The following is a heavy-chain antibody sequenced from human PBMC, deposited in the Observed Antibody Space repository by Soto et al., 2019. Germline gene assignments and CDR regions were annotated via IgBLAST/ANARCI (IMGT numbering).Heavy chain of an antibody. V-gene: IGHV3-30*18. CDR3: AKGGSSSARYFAR. CDR1: GFIFSGYG. J-gene: IGHJ5*02. D-gene: IGHD6-6*01. CDR2: ISFEGSKK. Sequence: QVQLVESGGGVVQPGGSLRLSCAASGFIFSGYGMHWVRQAPGKGLEWVAVISFEGSKKYYANSVEGRFTISRDNSKNTLFLQMNSLRAEDTAVYYCAKGGSSSARYFARWGQGALVTVSS.